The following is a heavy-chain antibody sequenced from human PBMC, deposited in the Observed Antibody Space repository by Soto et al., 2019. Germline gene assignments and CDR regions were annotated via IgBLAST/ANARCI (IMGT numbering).Heavy chain of an antibody. J-gene: IGHJ4*02. Sequence: SETLSLTCTVSGGSISSYYWSWIRQPPGKGLEWIGYVYYSGSTKYNPSLKSRVTISVDTSKNQFSLKLSSVTAADTALYYCSSLPRASPYTYFDYSGPGILVSVSS. D-gene: IGHD5-18*01. V-gene: IGHV4-59*08. CDR2: VYYSGST. CDR3: SSLPRASPYTYFDY. CDR1: GGSISSYY.